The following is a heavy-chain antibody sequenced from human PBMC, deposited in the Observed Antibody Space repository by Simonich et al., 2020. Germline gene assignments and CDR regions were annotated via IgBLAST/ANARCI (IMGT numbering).Heavy chain of an antibody. CDR1: GFTFSSYS. CDR2: SSSSSRYI. V-gene: IGHV3-21*01. CDR3: ARARGDSSSWYFDY. Sequence: EVQLVESGGGLVKPGGSLRLSCAASGFTFSSYSMNWVRQAPGMGLRGFTSSSSSSRYIYCADSVKGRFTISRDNAKNSLYLQMNSLRAEDTAVYYCARARGDSSSWYFDYWGQGTLVTVSS. D-gene: IGHD6-13*01. J-gene: IGHJ4*02.